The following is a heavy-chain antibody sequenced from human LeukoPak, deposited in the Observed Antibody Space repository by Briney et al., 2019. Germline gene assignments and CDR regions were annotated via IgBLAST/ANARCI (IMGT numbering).Heavy chain of an antibody. CDR3: AKDTSAGYSNSWSDA. J-gene: IGHJ5*02. D-gene: IGHD6-13*01. V-gene: IGHV3-9*01. CDR1: GFSLANYA. CDR2: INWNSGGI. Sequence: PGGSLRLSCAASGFSLANYAMHWVRQPPGKGLEWVSGINWNSGGIGYADSVKDRFTISRDNAKNSLYLQMDSLRTEDTALYYCAKDTSAGYSNSWSDAWGQGTLVTVSS.